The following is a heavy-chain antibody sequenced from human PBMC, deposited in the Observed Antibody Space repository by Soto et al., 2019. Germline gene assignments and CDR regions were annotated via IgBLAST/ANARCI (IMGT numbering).Heavy chain of an antibody. CDR2: INSDESST. CDR1: GFTFSSYW. J-gene: IGHJ4*02. CDR3: TRGGTSGSYWGRCDY. Sequence: GGSLRLSCTASGFTFSSYWMHWVRQGPGRELVWVSRINSDESSTMYADSVKGRFTISRDNAKNTLYLQMDSLRADDTAVYYCTRGGTSGSYWGRCDYWGQGSLFAAAS. D-gene: IGHD1-26*01. V-gene: IGHV3-74*03.